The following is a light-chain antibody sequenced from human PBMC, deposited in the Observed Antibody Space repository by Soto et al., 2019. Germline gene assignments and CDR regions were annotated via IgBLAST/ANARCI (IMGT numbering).Light chain of an antibody. CDR3: SSYAGSNNYV. V-gene: IGLV2-8*01. Sequence: QSVLTQPPSASGSPGQSVTISCTGTSSDVGGYNYVSWYQQHPGKAPKLMIYEVSKRPSGVPDCFSGSKSGNTASLTVSGLQAEDEADYYCSSYAGSNNYVFGTGTQLTVL. J-gene: IGLJ1*01. CDR1: SSDVGGYNY. CDR2: EVS.